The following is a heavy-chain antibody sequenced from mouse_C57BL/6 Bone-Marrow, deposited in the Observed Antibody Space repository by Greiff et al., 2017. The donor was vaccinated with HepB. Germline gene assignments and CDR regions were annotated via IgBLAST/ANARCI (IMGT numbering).Heavy chain of an antibody. CDR2: IYPRSGNT. Sequence: QVQLQQSGAELARPGASVKLSCKASGYTFTSYGISWVKQRTGQGLEWIGEIYPRSGNTYYNEKFKGKATLTADKSSSTAYMELRSLTSEDSAVYFCARLYYGIYYAMDYWGQGTSVTGSS. CDR3: ARLYYGIYYAMDY. D-gene: IGHD2-1*01. CDR1: GYTFTSYG. J-gene: IGHJ4*01. V-gene: IGHV1-81*01.